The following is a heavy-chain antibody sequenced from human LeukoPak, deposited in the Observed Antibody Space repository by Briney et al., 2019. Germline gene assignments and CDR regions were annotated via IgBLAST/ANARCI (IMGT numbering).Heavy chain of an antibody. V-gene: IGHV4-38-2*02. J-gene: IGHJ6*03. Sequence: SETLSLTCTVSGYSISSGYYWGWIRQPPGKGLEWIGSISYSGSTYYNPSLKSRVTISLATSKNQFSLKLTSLTAADTAVHCGARVTCSFYYYYYMDVWGKGTTVTVSS. D-gene: IGHD4-23*01. CDR2: ISYSGST. CDR1: GYSISSGYY. CDR3: ARVTCSFYYYYYMDV.